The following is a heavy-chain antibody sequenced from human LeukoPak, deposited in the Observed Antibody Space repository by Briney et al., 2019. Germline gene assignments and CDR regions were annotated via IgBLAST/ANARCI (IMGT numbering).Heavy chain of an antibody. V-gene: IGHV3-33*01. CDR3: ARVTTGGSSSAIFDY. Sequence: GGSLRLSCAASGFTFSSYGMHWVRQAPGKGLEWVAVIWYDGSNKYYADSVKGRFTISRDNSKNTLYLQMNSLRAEDTAVYYCARVTTGGSSSAIFDYWGQGTLVTVSS. CDR2: IWYDGSNK. D-gene: IGHD6-6*01. J-gene: IGHJ4*02. CDR1: GFTFSSYG.